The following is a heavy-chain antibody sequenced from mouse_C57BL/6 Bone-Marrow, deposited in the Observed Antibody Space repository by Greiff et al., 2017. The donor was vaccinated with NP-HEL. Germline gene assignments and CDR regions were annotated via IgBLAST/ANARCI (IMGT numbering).Heavy chain of an antibody. J-gene: IGHJ4*01. CDR3: ARSIYYDYADDPFYAMDY. V-gene: IGHV7-3*01. Sequence: EVQLVESGGGLVQPGGSLSLSCAASGFTFTDYYMSWVRQPPGKALEWLVFIRNKANGYTTEYSASVKGRFTISRDNSQSILYLQMNALRAEDSATYYCARSIYYDYADDPFYAMDYWGQGTSVPVSS. CDR1: GFTFTDYY. CDR2: IRNKANGYTT. D-gene: IGHD2-4*01.